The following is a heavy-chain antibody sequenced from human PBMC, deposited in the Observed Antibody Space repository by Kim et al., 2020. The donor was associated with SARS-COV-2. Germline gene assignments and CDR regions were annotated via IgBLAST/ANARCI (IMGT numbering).Heavy chain of an antibody. V-gene: IGHV3-23*01. D-gene: IGHD3-22*01. CDR2: ISGSGGST. Sequence: GGSLRLSCAASGFTFSSYAMSWVRQAPGKGLEWVSAISGSGGSTYYADSVKGRFTISRDNSKNTLYLQMNSLRAEDTAVYYCAKTSDTAVYYDDSDWFDPWGQGTLVTVSS. J-gene: IGHJ5*02. CDR3: AKTSDTAVYYDDSDWFDP. CDR1: GFTFSSYA.